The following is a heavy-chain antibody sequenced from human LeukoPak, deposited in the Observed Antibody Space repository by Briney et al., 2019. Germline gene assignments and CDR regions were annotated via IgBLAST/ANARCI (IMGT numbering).Heavy chain of an antibody. J-gene: IGHJ4*02. CDR1: GFTFSSYA. CDR3: AKEGRDSGGYPGY. CDR2: ISGSGDST. D-gene: IGHD3-10*01. V-gene: IGHV3-23*01. Sequence: GGSLRLSCAASGFTFSSYAMHWVRQAPGKGLEWVSSISGSGDSTYYVDSVKGRFTISRDNSKNTLYLHMSSLRAEDSAVYYCAKEGRDSGGYPGYWGQGTLVTVSS.